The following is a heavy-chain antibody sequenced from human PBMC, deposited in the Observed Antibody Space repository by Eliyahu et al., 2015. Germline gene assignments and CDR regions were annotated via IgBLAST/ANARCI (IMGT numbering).Heavy chain of an antibody. V-gene: IGHV3-64*02. Sequence: EVQLVESGEGLVQPGGSLRLSCAASGXTFSSYALHWVRXAPRKGLEYVSAISSNGGRIYYADSVKGRFTISRDNSKNTLYLQMGSLRAEDMAVYYCARAAYGYTYGPFDYWGQGTLVTVSS. CDR2: ISSNGGRI. J-gene: IGHJ4*02. CDR3: ARAAYGYTYGPFDY. D-gene: IGHD5-18*01. CDR1: GXTFSSYA.